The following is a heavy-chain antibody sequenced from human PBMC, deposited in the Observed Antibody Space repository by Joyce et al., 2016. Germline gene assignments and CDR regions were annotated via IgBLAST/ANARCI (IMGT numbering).Heavy chain of an antibody. J-gene: IGHJ6*02. CDR3: SNYDLWSGYSPSRDV. Sequence: EVQLVESGGGLVQPGGSLKLSCAVSGFTLSGSSVHWVRQASGKGLEWVGRIRSKANGVATAYAASVKGRFSISRDDSKNTAYLQMNSLKTEDTAVYYCSNYDLWSGYSPSRDVWGQGSTVTVSS. CDR2: IRSKANGVAT. V-gene: IGHV3-73*02. D-gene: IGHD3-3*01. CDR1: GFTLSGSS.